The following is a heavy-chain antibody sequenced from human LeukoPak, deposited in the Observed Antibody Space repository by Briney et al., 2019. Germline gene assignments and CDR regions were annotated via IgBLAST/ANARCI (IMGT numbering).Heavy chain of an antibody. V-gene: IGHV3-15*01. Sequence: GGSLRFSCAGSAFTICNAWMSWVRPGPWEGREWGCRIKSKAAGGTTDYASRVKGRFTISRDDSKNTLYLQMNSLKTEDTAVYYCTTSSSGYAFDYWGQGTLVTVSS. J-gene: IGHJ4*02. CDR2: IKSKAAGGTT. CDR3: TTSSSGYAFDY. CDR1: AFTICNAW. D-gene: IGHD3-16*01.